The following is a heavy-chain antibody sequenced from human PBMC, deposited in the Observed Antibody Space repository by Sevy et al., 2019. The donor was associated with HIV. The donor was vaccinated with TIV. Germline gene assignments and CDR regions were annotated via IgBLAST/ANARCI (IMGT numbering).Heavy chain of an antibody. Sequence: GGSLRLSCAASVFTFSANWMNWVRQAPGKGVEWVANIKADGSDKHYVDSVEGRCTISRDNAKNLLFLQMNSLRVEDTAVYYCAHVTFGRFESWGQGTLVTVS. CDR3: AHVTFGRFES. CDR2: IKADGSDK. J-gene: IGHJ4*02. D-gene: IGHD3-16*01. V-gene: IGHV3-7*01. CDR1: VFTFSANW.